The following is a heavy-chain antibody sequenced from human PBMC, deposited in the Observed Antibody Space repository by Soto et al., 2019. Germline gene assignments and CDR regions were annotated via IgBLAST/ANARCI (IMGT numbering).Heavy chain of an antibody. J-gene: IGHJ6*02. Sequence: GGSLRLSCAASGFTFSSYEMNWVRQAPGKGLEWVSYISSSGSTIYHADSVKGRFTISRDNAKNSLYLQMNSMRAEDTAVYYCARENKGGYYYYGMDFWGQGPTVTVPS. CDR3: ARENKGGYYYYGMDF. V-gene: IGHV3-48*03. CDR1: GFTFSSYE. CDR2: ISSSGSTI.